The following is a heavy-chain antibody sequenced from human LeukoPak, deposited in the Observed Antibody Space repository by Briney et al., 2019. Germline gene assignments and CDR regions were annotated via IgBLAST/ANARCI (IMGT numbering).Heavy chain of an antibody. CDR2: INSDGSST. CDR1: GFTFSSYW. J-gene: IGHJ4*02. D-gene: IGHD5-18*01. CDR3: ARTRGYSYGYGFDY. Sequence: GGSLRLSCAAPGFTFSSYWMHWVRQAPGKGLVWVSRINSDGSSTSYADSVKGRFTISRDNAKNSLYLQMNSLRAEDTALYYCARTRGYSYGYGFDYWGQGTLVTVSS. V-gene: IGHV3-74*01.